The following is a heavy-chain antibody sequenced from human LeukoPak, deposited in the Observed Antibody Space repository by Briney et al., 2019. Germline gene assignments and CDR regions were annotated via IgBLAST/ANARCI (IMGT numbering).Heavy chain of an antibody. Sequence: SGTLSLTCAVSGGSISSSNWWSWVRQPPGKGLEWIGEIYHSGSTNYNPSLKSRVTISVDKSKNQFSLKLSSVTAADTAVYYCARSDDYWSGYYTFDYWGQGTLVTVSS. D-gene: IGHD3-3*01. J-gene: IGHJ4*02. CDR1: GGSISSSNW. CDR3: ARSDDYWSGYYTFDY. V-gene: IGHV4-4*02. CDR2: IYHSGST.